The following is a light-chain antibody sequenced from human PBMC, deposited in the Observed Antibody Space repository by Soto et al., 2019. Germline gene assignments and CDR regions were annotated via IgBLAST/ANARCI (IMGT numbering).Light chain of an antibody. V-gene: IGLV2-8*01. Sequence: QSVLTQPPSASGSPGQSVTISCTGTSSDVGGYNYVSWYQQHPGKAPKLMIYEVSKRPSGVPDRFSGSKSGNTASLTVSWLQFEDEADYYCSSYAGSNNYVFGTGTKVTV. J-gene: IGLJ1*01. CDR3: SSYAGSNNYV. CDR2: EVS. CDR1: SSDVGGYNY.